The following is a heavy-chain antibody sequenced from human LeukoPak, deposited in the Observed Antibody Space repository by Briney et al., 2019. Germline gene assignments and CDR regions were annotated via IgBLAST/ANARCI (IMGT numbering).Heavy chain of an antibody. V-gene: IGHV4-59*01. CDR1: GDSLSGYY. Sequence: SETLSLTCDFSGDSLSGYYWSRLRQPPGKGLEWIAYRQSNGYTEYYPSLMSRVTISLDTSRRQLSLKLTSVTAADTAVYYCARGVYGAYFDFWGQGTLVTVSS. D-gene: IGHD4-17*01. CDR3: ARGVYGAYFDF. J-gene: IGHJ4*02. CDR2: RQSNGYT.